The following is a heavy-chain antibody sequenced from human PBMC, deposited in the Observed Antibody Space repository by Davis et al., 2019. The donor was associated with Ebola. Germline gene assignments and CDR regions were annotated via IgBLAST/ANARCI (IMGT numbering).Heavy chain of an antibody. CDR3: ARDAYDFWSGYEKPFDY. D-gene: IGHD3-3*01. Sequence: GESLKISCAASGFTFSSYSMNWVRQAPGKGLEWVSYISSSSSTIYYADSVKGRFIISRDNAKNSLYLQMNSLRDEDTAVYYCARDAYDFWSGYEKPFDYWGQGTLVTVSS. CDR2: ISSSSSTI. CDR1: GFTFSSYS. J-gene: IGHJ4*02. V-gene: IGHV3-48*02.